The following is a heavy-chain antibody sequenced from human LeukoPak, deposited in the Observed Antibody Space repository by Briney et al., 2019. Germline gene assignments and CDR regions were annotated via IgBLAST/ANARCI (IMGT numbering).Heavy chain of an antibody. J-gene: IGHJ6*04. CDR2: ISSSSSYI. Sequence: GGSLRLSCAASGFTVSSNYMSWVRQAPGKGLDWVSSISSSSSYIYYADSVKGRFTISRDNAKNSLYLQMNSLRAEDTAVYYCAELGITMIGGVWGKGTTVTISS. CDR3: AELGITMIGGV. CDR1: GFTVSSNY. V-gene: IGHV3-21*01. D-gene: IGHD3-10*02.